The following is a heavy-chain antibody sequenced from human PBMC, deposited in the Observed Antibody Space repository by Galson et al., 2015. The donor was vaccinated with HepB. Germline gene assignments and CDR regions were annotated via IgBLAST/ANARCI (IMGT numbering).Heavy chain of an antibody. J-gene: IGHJ4*02. CDR2: IRSKANSYAT. V-gene: IGHV3-73*01. Sequence: SLRLSCAASGFTFSGSAMHWVRQASGKGLEWVGRIRSKANSYATAYAASVKGRFTISRDDSKNTAYLQMNSLKTEDTAVYYCTRQGSTSFEGGIRGYWGQGTLVTVSS. CDR1: GFTFSGSA. CDR3: TRQGSTSFEGGIRGY. D-gene: IGHD2-2*01.